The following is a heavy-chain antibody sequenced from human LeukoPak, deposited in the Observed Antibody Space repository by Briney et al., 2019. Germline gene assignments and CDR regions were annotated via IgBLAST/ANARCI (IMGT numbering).Heavy chain of an antibody. V-gene: IGHV3-53*01. Sequence: GGSLRLSCAASGFTVSSNYMSWVRQAPGKGLEWVSVIYSGGSTYYADSVKGRFTISRDNSKNTLYLQMNSLRAEDTAVYYCARAPLDSSGYYYPFFDYWGQGTLVTVSS. D-gene: IGHD3-22*01. CDR1: GFTVSSNY. J-gene: IGHJ4*02. CDR2: IYSGGST. CDR3: ARAPLDSSGYYYPFFDY.